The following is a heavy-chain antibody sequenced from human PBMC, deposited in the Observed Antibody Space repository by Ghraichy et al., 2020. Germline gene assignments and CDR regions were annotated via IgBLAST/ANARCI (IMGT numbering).Heavy chain of an antibody. CDR1: GGSFRAYS. CDR3: ARATTWDGMDV. J-gene: IGHJ6*02. CDR2: IDHSGST. D-gene: IGHD1-1*01. V-gene: IGHV4-34*01. Sequence: SETLSLTCGVYGGSFRAYSWTWIRQAPGKGLDYIGQIDHSGSTDHNPSLRSRVTMSLYTSRNQFSLKLSSVTAADTALYYCARATTWDGMDVWGQGTTVIVSS.